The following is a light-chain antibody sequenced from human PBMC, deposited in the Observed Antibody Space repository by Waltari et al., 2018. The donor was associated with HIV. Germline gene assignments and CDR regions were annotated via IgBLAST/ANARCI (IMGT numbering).Light chain of an antibody. V-gene: IGLV1-47*01. J-gene: IGLJ1*01. CDR3: ASWDDSLNAFV. CDR1: NSTIATNY. Sequence: QSVLTQPPSASATPGQRITIPCSGRNSTIATNYVYCYQQLPGTAPKVFIYRNSQRPSGVPDRFSGSKSGTSASLIISGLRSGDEADYYCASWDDSLNAFVFGTGTKVTVL. CDR2: RNS.